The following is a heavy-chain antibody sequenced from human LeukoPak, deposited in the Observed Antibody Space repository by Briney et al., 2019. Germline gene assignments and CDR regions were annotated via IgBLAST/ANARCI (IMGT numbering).Heavy chain of an antibody. Sequence: SETLSLTCTVSGGSISGGDYYWSWIRQHPGKGLEWIGYIYYSGSTNYNPSLESRVTISMDTSKNQFSLKLTSVTAADTAIYYCARGGGGYLGSNNWFDPWGQGTLVTVSS. D-gene: IGHD3-16*01. V-gene: IGHV4-61*08. CDR2: IYYSGST. CDR1: GGSISGGDYY. CDR3: ARGGGGYLGSNNWFDP. J-gene: IGHJ5*02.